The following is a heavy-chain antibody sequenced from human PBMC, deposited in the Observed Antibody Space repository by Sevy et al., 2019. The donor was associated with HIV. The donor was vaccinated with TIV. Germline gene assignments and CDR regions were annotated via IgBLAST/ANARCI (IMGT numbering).Heavy chain of an antibody. J-gene: IGHJ4*02. CDR2: IYYSGRT. V-gene: IGHV4-31*03. CDR1: GGSISSGGYY. D-gene: IGHD4-17*01. Sequence: SETLSLTCTVSGGSISSGGYYWSWIRQHPGKGLEWIGYIYYSGRTYYNPSLKSRVTISVDTSKNQFSLQLSSVTAADTAVYYCARGREPTVTATLWGQGTLVTVSS. CDR3: ARGREPTVTATL.